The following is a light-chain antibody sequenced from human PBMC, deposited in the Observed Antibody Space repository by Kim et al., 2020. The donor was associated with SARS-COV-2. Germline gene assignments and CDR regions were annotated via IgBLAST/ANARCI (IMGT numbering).Light chain of an antibody. CDR3: SSYAGKV. CDR1: SRDVGGYNS. J-gene: IGLJ1*01. Sequence: GSPGQSVTLSCTGTSRDVGGYNSVSWYQQHPGTAPKLMFYEVSKRPSGVPDRFSGSKSGNTASLTVSGLQAEDEADYYCSSYAGKVFGTGTKVTVL. CDR2: EVS. V-gene: IGLV2-8*01.